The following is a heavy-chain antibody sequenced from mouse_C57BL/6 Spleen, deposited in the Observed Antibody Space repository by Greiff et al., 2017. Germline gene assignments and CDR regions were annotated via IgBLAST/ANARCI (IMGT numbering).Heavy chain of an antibody. CDR1: GYAFSSYW. J-gene: IGHJ4*01. Sequence: QVHVKQSGAELVKPGASVKISCKASGYAFSSYWMNWVKQRPGKGLEWIGQIYPGDGDTNYNGKFKGKATLTADKSSSTAYMQLSSLTSEDSAVYFGATYYGSSYYAMDYWGQGTSVTVSS. CDR3: ATYYGSSYYAMDY. CDR2: IYPGDGDT. V-gene: IGHV1-80*01. D-gene: IGHD1-1*01.